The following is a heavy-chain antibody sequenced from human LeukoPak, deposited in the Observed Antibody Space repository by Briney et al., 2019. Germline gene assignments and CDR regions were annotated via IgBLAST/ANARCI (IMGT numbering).Heavy chain of an antibody. CDR2: IRNDGSTK. CDR3: AKDVPAAYFDY. V-gene: IGHV3-30*02. D-gene: IGHD2-2*01. CDR1: GFTFSNYG. J-gene: IGHJ4*02. Sequence: GGSLRLSCAASGFTFSNYGMHWVRQAPGKGLEWVAFIRNDGSTKYYVDSVKGRFVISRDNSRNTLYLYMNSLRAEDSAVYFCAKDVPAAYFDYWGQGTLVTVSS.